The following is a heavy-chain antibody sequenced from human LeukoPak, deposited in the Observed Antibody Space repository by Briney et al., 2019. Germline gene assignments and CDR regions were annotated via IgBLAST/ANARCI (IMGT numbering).Heavy chain of an antibody. CDR2: ISGSGGST. CDR3: AKDLAGSGSYSFDY. D-gene: IGHD1-26*01. CDR1: GFTFSSYA. V-gene: IGHV3-23*01. J-gene: IGHJ4*02. Sequence: GGSLRLSCAASGFTFSSYAMRWVRQAPGKGLEWVSSISGSGGSTYYADSVKGRSTISRDNSKNTLYLQMNSLRAEDTAVYYCAKDLAGSGSYSFDYWGQGTLVTVSS.